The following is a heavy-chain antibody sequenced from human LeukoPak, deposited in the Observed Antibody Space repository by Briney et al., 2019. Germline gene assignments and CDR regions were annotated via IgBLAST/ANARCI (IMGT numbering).Heavy chain of an antibody. CDR1: GFTFSSYG. V-gene: IGHV3-33*06. Sequence: GGSLRLSCAASGFTFSSYGMHWVRQAPGKGLEWVAVIWYDGSNKYYADSVKGRFTISRDNSKNTLYLQMNSLRAEDTAVYYCAKGGYSYGYLYYYMDVWGKGTTVTVSS. D-gene: IGHD5-18*01. CDR2: IWYDGSNK. J-gene: IGHJ6*03. CDR3: AKGGYSYGYLYYYMDV.